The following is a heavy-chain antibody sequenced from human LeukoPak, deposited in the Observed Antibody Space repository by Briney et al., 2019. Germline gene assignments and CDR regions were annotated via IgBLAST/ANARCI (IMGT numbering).Heavy chain of an antibody. CDR3: AKAPPYIKYFDY. V-gene: IGHV3-53*01. CDR1: GFTVSSNY. CDR2: IYRGGST. J-gene: IGHJ4*02. D-gene: IGHD1-1*01. Sequence: GGSLRLPCAASGFTVSSNYMSWVRQAPGKGLEWVSVIYRGGSTYYADSVKGRFTISRDNSKNTLYLQMNSLRAEDTAVYCCAKAPPYIKYFDYWGQGTLVTVSS.